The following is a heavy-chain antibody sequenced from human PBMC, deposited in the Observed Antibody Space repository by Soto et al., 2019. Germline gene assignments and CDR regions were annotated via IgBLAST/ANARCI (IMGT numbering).Heavy chain of an antibody. D-gene: IGHD4-17*01. CDR2: ISGSGYAT. CDR3: AKEETVLVNYYYYYGMDV. CDR1: GFTFSSYA. J-gene: IGHJ6*02. V-gene: IGHV3-23*01. Sequence: EVPLLESGGGLVQPGGSLRLSCAASGFTFSSYAMSWVRQAPGMGLEWVSVISGSGYATYYADSVKGRFTVSRDNSNNTVYLQMNSLRAEDTAVYYCAKEETVLVNYYYYYGMDVWGQGTTVTVSS.